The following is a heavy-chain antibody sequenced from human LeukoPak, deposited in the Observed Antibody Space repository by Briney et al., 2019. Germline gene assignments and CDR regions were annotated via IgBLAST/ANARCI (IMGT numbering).Heavy chain of an antibody. Sequence: GGSLRLSCAASGFTFSSYGMHWVRQAPGKGLGWVAFIRYDGSNKYYADSVKGRFTISRDNSKNTLYLQMNSLRAEDTAVYYCSKELFTRFGEFSLDYWGQGTLVTVSS. V-gene: IGHV3-30*02. J-gene: IGHJ4*02. CDR3: SKELFTRFGEFSLDY. D-gene: IGHD3-10*01. CDR1: GFTFSSYG. CDR2: IRYDGSNK.